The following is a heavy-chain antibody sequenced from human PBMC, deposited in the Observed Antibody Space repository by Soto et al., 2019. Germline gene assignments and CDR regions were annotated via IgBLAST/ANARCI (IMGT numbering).Heavy chain of an antibody. J-gene: IGHJ4*02. CDR3: ATDILDY. Sequence: EVQLVEPGGDLVPPGGSLRLSCVASGFNFSNYWMTWARQAPGKGLEWVANINQHGTEKFYVDSVEGRFSISRDNAYHSVYLQMNSLRAEDTAIYYCATDILDYWGQGTSVTVSS. V-gene: IGHV3-7*05. CDR1: GFNFSNYW. CDR2: INQHGTEK.